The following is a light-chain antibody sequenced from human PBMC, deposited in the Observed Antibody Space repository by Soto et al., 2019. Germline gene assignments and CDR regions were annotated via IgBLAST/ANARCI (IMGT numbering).Light chain of an antibody. CDR3: QLYGTSRT. V-gene: IGKV3-20*01. CDR2: GAS. Sequence: ESVLAQSPGTLSLSPGERASLSCRASQTVSRSYLAWYQQRPGQAPRLLIYGASSRATGIPDRFSGSGSGTDFTLTISRLEPEDFAVYYCQLYGTSRTFGQGTKVDTK. CDR1: QTVSRSY. J-gene: IGKJ1*01.